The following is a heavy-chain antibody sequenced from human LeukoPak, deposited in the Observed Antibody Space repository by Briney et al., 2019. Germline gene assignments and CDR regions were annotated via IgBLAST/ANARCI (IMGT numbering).Heavy chain of an antibody. V-gene: IGHV4-31*03. J-gene: IGHJ5*02. CDR3: ARGPIDIVVVVAPSLGPFGWFDP. CDR1: GGSISSGGHY. CDR2: IYYSGAT. Sequence: PSETLSLTCTVSGGSISSGGHYWSWIRQHPGEGLEWIGYIYYSGATYYNPSLQSRVTISVDTSKNQFSLKLSSVTAADTAVYYCARGPIDIVVVVAPSLGPFGWFDPWGQGTLVTVSS. D-gene: IGHD2-15*01.